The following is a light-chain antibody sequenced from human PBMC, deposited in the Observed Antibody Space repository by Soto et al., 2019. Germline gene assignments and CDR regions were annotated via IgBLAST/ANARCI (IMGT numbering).Light chain of an antibody. Sequence: ALTQPPSASGSPGQSVTISCTGTSSDVGGYNYVSWYQQHPGKAPKLMIYEVSKRPSGVPDRFSGSKSGNTASLTVSGLQAEDEADYYCSSYAGSNKVFGGGTKLTVL. CDR3: SSYAGSNKV. J-gene: IGLJ2*01. V-gene: IGLV2-8*01. CDR2: EVS. CDR1: SSDVGGYNY.